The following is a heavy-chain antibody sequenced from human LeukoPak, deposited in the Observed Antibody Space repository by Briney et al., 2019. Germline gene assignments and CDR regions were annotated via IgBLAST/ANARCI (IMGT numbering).Heavy chain of an antibody. D-gene: IGHD3-9*01. CDR1: GGSISSSSYY. Sequence: SETLSLTCTVSGGSISSSSYYWGWIRQPPGKGLEWIGSIYYSGSTYYNPSLKSRVTISVDTSKNQFSLKLSSVTAADTAVYYCASNFEPEIPYYFDYWGQGTLVTVSS. V-gene: IGHV4-39*07. CDR2: IYYSGST. CDR3: ASNFEPEIPYYFDY. J-gene: IGHJ4*02.